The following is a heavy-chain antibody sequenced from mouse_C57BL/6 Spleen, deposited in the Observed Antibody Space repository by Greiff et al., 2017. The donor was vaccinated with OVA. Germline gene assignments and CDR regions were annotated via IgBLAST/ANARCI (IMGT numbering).Heavy chain of an antibody. D-gene: IGHD2-3*01. V-gene: IGHV1-80*01. CDR1: GYAFSSYW. CDR3: ARKGDGYPYYFDY. CDR2: ICPGDGDT. Sequence: QVQLQQSGAELVKPGASVKISCKASGYAFSSYWMNWVKQRPGKGLEWIGQICPGDGDTNYNGKFKGKATLTADKSSSTAYMQLSSLTSEDSAVYFCARKGDGYPYYFDYWGQGTTLTVSS. J-gene: IGHJ2*01.